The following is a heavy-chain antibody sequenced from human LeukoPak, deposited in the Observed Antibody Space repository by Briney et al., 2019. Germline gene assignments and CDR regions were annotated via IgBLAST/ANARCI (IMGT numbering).Heavy chain of an antibody. J-gene: IGHJ4*02. CDR3: ARDSELYYYDSSGYYDY. CDR1: GYTFTSYG. Sequence: ASVKVSCKASGYTFTSYGISWVRQAPGQGLEWMGWISAYNGNTNYAQKLQGRVTMTTDTSTSTAYVELRSLRSDDTAVYYCARDSELYYYDSSGYYDYWGQGTLVTVSS. D-gene: IGHD3-22*01. CDR2: ISAYNGNT. V-gene: IGHV1-18*01.